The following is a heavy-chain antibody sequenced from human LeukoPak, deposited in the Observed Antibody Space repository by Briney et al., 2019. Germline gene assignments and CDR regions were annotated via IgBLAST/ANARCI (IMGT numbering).Heavy chain of an antibody. Sequence: ASVKVSCKASGYTFTSYGISWVRQAPGQGLEWMGWISACNGNTNYAQKLQGRVTMTTDTSTSTAYMELRSLRSDDTAVYYCARETYDFWSGYTYYYYYMDVWGKGTTVTVSS. V-gene: IGHV1-18*01. J-gene: IGHJ6*03. D-gene: IGHD3-3*01. CDR3: ARETYDFWSGYTYYYYYMDV. CDR1: GYTFTSYG. CDR2: ISACNGNT.